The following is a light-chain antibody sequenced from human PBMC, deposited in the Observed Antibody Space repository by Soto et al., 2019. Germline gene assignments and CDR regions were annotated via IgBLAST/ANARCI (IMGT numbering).Light chain of an antibody. CDR2: NNN. V-gene: IGLV1-44*01. CDR3: AAWDDSLKGVV. J-gene: IGLJ2*01. Sequence: QSVLTQPPSASGTPGQRVTISCSGSSSNFGRNTDNWYQQLPGTAPKLLIYNNNQRPSGVPDRFSGSKSGTSASLAISGLQSEDEADYYCAAWDDSLKGVVFGGGTKLTVL. CDR1: SSNFGRNT.